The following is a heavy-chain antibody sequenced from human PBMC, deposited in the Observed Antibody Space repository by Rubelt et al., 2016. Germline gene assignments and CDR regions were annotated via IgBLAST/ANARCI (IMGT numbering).Heavy chain of an antibody. J-gene: IGHJ5*02. CDR2: IYYSGST. Sequence: QVQLQESGPGLVKPSQTLSLTCTVSGGSISSSSYYWGWIRQPPGKGLEWIGSIYYSGSTYYNPSLKSRVTISVDTSKNQFSLKLSSVTAADTAVYYCARHLQYSSSEVFDPWGQGTLVTVSS. CDR1: GGSISSSSYY. D-gene: IGHD6-6*01. V-gene: IGHV4-39*01. CDR3: ARHLQYSSSEVFDP.